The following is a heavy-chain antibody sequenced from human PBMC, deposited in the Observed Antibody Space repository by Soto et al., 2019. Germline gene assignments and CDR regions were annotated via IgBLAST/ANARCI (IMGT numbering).Heavy chain of an antibody. J-gene: IGHJ4*01. D-gene: IGHD6-19*01. CDR3: ARDGWVLVAGLDY. CDR2: IWYDGSNE. V-gene: IGHV3-33*01. Sequence: QVQLVESGGGVVQPERSLRLSCAASGFTFSNYGMHWVRQAPGKGLEWVAVIWYDGSNEYYADSVKGRFTISRDNSKSTLTQKMRGLRAEDTDVSYCARDGWVLVAGLDYWGHGTLVTVSS. CDR1: GFTFSNYG.